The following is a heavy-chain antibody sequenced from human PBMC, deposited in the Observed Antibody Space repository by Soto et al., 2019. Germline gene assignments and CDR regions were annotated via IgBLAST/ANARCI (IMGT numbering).Heavy chain of an antibody. Sequence: GGSLRLSCAASGFTFSSYGMHWVRQAPGKGLEWVAVISYDGSNKYYADSVKGRFTISRDNSKNTLYLQMNSLRAEDTAVYYCAKDSSSGWYRLDPWGQGTLVTVSS. CDR1: GFTFSSYG. CDR3: AKDSSSGWYRLDP. V-gene: IGHV3-30*18. D-gene: IGHD6-19*01. CDR2: ISYDGSNK. J-gene: IGHJ5*02.